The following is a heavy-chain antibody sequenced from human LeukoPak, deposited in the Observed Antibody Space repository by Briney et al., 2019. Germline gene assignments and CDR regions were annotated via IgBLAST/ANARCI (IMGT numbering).Heavy chain of an antibody. V-gene: IGHV3-9*01. CDR1: GFTFDDYA. Sequence: QPGRSLRLSCAASGFTFDDYAMHWVRQAPGKGLEWVSGISWNSGSIGYADSVKGRFTISRDNSKNTLYLQMNSLRAEDTAVYYCAKDKTTVTPMAFDYWGQGTLVTVSS. CDR3: AKDKTTVTPMAFDY. CDR2: ISWNSGSI. J-gene: IGHJ4*02. D-gene: IGHD4-17*01.